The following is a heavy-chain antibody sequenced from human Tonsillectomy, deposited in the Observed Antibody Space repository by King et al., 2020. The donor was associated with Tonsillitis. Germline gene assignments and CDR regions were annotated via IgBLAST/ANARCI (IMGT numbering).Heavy chain of an antibody. Sequence: VQLVESGAEVKKPGESLKISCKGSGYNFTNYWIAWVRQLPGKGLEWMGIIYPDDSDTRYSPSFQAQVTISADKYISTAYLPWCSLTASDTAMYYCARPSHYDVSGSYYFDYWGQGTLVTVSS. CDR3: ARPSHYDVSGSYYFDY. V-gene: IGHV5-51*03. D-gene: IGHD3-22*01. CDR2: IYPDDSDT. CDR1: GYNFTNYW. J-gene: IGHJ4*02.